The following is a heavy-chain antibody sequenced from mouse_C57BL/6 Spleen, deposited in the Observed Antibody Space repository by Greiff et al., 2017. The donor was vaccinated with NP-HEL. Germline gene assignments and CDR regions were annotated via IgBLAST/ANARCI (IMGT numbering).Heavy chain of an antibody. J-gene: IGHJ2*01. CDR1: GYSITSGYY. D-gene: IGHD1-1*01. CDR2: ISYDGSN. CDR3: AVINYFYFDY. Sequence: EVQLQESGPGLVKPSQSLSLTCSVTGYSITSGYYWNWIRQFPGNKLEWMGYISYDGSNNYNPSLKNRISITRDTSKNQFFLKLNSVTTEDTATYYCAVINYFYFDYWGQGTTLTVSS. V-gene: IGHV3-6*01.